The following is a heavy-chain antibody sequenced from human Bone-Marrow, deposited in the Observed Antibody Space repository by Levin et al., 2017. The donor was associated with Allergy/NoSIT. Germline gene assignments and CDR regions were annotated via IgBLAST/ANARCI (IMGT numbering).Heavy chain of an antibody. Sequence: PEASVKVSCAASGFSFWHYTMNWVRQAPGKGLEWVSCISSSGDSTYYADSVKGRFTISRDNAKNSLYLQLNRLRDEDTALYYCARDPARGYYDSSGYSGDHWGQGTLVTVSS. D-gene: IGHD3-22*01. CDR3: ARDPARGYYDSSGYSGDH. CDR2: ISSSGDST. J-gene: IGHJ4*02. V-gene: IGHV3-48*02. CDR1: GFSFWHYT.